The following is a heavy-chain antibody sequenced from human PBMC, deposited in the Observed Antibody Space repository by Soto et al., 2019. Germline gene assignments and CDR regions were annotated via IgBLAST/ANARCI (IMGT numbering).Heavy chain of an antibody. CDR2: INAGNGNT. V-gene: IGHV1-3*01. D-gene: IGHD3-22*01. J-gene: IGHJ4*02. Sequence: GDSVKVSCKAYGYTFTSYAMYWMGQAAGQRLEWMGWINAGNGNTKYSLKFRGRVTITRDTSASTAYLELSSLRSEDTAVYYCGHYYDGYWGQGTVVTVSS. CDR3: GHYYDGY. CDR1: GYTFTSYA.